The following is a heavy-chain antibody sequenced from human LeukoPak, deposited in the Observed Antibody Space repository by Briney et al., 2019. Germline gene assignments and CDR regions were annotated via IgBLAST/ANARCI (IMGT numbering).Heavy chain of an antibody. D-gene: IGHD6-6*01. CDR2: IYYSGST. CDR3: ARVAARVLGTEYNWFDP. J-gene: IGHJ5*02. Sequence: SETLSLTCTVSGGSISSSSYYWGWIRQPPGKGLEWIGRIYYSGSTYYNPSLKSRVTVTVDTSKNQFSLKLSSVTAADTAVYYCARVAARVLGTEYNWFDPWGQGTLVTVSS. V-gene: IGHV4-39*07. CDR1: GGSISSSSYY.